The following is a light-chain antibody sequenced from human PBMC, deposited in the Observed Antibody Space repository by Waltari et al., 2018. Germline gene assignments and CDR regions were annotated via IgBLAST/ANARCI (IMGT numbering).Light chain of an antibody. CDR1: SRYRGAYNY. J-gene: IGLJ2*01. CDR2: DVP. CDR3: SSYKSGSILL. V-gene: IGLV2-14*01. Sequence: QSALTQPASVSGSPGQPITLSRTGSSRYRGAYNYVSWSHQPPGKAPKLLIFDVPKRPSGVSNRFSGSKSGNTASLTISGLQAEDEADYYCSSYKSGSILLFGGGTKVTVL.